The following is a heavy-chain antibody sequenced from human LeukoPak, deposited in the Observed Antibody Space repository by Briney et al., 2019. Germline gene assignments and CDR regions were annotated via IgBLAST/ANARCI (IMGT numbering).Heavy chain of an antibody. CDR1: GYTFTGYY. D-gene: IGHD3-3*01. V-gene: IGHV1-2*02. J-gene: IGHJ4*02. CDR2: INPNSGGT. Sequence: ASVKVSCKASGYTFTGYYMHWVRQAPGQGLEWVGWINPNSGGTNYAQKFQGRVTMTRDTSISTAYMELSRLRSDDTAVYYCARDGFYITIFGVVSYYFDYWGQGTLVTVSS. CDR3: ARDGFYITIFGVVSYYFDY.